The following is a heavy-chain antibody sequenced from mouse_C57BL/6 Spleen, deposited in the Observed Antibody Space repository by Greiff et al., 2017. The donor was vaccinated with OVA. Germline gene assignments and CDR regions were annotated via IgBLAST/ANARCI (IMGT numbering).Heavy chain of an antibody. D-gene: IGHD2-2*01. Sequence: DVKLVESGGDLVKPGGSLKLSCAASGFTFSSYGMSWVRQTPDKRLEWVATISSGGSYTYYPDSVKGRFTISRDNAKNTLYLQMSSLKSEDTAMYYCARRGGYDGFAYWGQGTLVTVSA. CDR1: GFTFSSYG. CDR2: ISSGGSYT. J-gene: IGHJ3*01. V-gene: IGHV5-6*02. CDR3: ARRGGYDGFAY.